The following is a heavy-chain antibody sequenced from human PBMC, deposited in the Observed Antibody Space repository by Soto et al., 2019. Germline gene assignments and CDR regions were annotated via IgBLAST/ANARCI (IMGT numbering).Heavy chain of an antibody. J-gene: IGHJ3*02. CDR2: IYYSGST. V-gene: IGHV4-39*01. D-gene: IGHD3-22*01. CDR1: GGSISSSSYY. CDR3: ARPTYYYDSSGYYPTAFDI. Sequence: QLQLQESGPGLVKPSETLSLTCTVSGGSISSSSYYWGWIRQPPGKGLEWIGSIYYSGSTYYNPSLKSRFTISVDTSKNQFSLQLSSVTAADTAVYYCARPTYYYDSSGYYPTAFDIWGQGTMVTVSS.